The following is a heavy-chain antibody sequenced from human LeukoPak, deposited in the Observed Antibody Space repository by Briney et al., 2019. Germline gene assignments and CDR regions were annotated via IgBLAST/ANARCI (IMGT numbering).Heavy chain of an antibody. Sequence: ASVKVSCKASGYTFTSYYMHWVRQAPGQGLEWMGIINPGGGSTSYAQKFQGRVTMTRDTSTSTVYMELSSLRSEDTAVYYCAREVGATENYYYYGMDVWGQGTTVTVSS. CDR2: INPGGGST. CDR3: AREVGATENYYYYGMDV. V-gene: IGHV1-46*01. CDR1: GYTFTSYY. D-gene: IGHD1-26*01. J-gene: IGHJ6*02.